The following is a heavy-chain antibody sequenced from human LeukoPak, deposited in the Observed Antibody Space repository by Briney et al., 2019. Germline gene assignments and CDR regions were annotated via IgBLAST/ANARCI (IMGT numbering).Heavy chain of an antibody. V-gene: IGHV4-38-2*02. Sequence: SETLSLTCTVSGYSISSDYYWGWIRQPPGKGLEWIGSIYHSGSTYYNPSLKSRVTISVDTSKNQFSLKLSSVTAADTAVYYCARLIRGVSDYWGQGTLVTVSS. CDR2: IYHSGST. CDR3: ARLIRGVSDY. J-gene: IGHJ4*02. CDR1: GYSISSDYY. D-gene: IGHD3-10*01.